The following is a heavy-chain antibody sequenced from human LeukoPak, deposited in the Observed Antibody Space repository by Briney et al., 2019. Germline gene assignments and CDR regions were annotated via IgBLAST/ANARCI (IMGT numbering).Heavy chain of an antibody. CDR1: GFSFSSYN. CDR2: ITSSSTYT. CDR3: ARDPYSGTYGDTYYYYMDV. Sequence: GGSLRLSCAASGFSFSSYNMNWVRQAPGKGLEWVSSITSSSTYTFYADSVKGRFTISRDNARNSLYLQMNSLRAEDTAVYYCARDPYSGTYGDTYYYYMDVWGKGTAVTVSS. J-gene: IGHJ6*03. V-gene: IGHV3-21*01. D-gene: IGHD1-26*01.